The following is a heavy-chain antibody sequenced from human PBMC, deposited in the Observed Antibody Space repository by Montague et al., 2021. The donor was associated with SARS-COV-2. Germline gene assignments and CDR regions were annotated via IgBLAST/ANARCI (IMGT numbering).Heavy chain of an antibody. V-gene: IGHV6-1*01. Sequence: CAISGDSVSSNSGALNWIRLSPSRGLEWPGRTYYRSKWYVDYAGSVGSRITINPDTSKNQFSLQMSSVTPDDTAVYYCARSKLLRSGYSSGWYGPGWFGPWGQGTPVTVSS. J-gene: IGHJ5*02. CDR2: TYYRSKWYV. CDR3: ARSKLLRSGYSSGWYGPGWFGP. D-gene: IGHD6-19*01. CDR1: GDSVSSNSGA.